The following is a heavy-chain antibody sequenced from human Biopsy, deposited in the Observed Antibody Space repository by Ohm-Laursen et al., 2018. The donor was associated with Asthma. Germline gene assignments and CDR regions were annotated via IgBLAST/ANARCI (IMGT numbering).Heavy chain of an antibody. D-gene: IGHD3-9*01. CDR1: GYTFIHYA. CDR3: ARTYYDILTGQVNDAFAL. V-gene: IGHV1-3*01. Sequence: GASVKVSCKVSGYTFIHYAIHWVRQAPGQRLEWMGWINAGNGNTKYSQKFQGRVTITRDTSASTAYMDLRSLRSEDTAMYYCARTYYDILTGQVNDAFALWGQGTMVTVSS. J-gene: IGHJ3*01. CDR2: INAGNGNT.